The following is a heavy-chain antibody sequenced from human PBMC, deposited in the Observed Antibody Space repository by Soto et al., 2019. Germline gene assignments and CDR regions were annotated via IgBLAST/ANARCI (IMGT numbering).Heavy chain of an antibody. D-gene: IGHD5-18*01. CDR3: ARSKDTAMVHLYGMDV. J-gene: IGHJ6*02. CDR1: GGTFSSYA. CDR2: IIPIFGTA. V-gene: IGHV1-69*13. Sequence: SVKVSCKASGGTFSSYAISWVRRAPGQGLEWMGGIIPIFGTANYAQKFQGRVTITADESTSTAYMELSSLRSEDTAVYYCARSKDTAMVHLYGMDVWGQGTTVTVSS.